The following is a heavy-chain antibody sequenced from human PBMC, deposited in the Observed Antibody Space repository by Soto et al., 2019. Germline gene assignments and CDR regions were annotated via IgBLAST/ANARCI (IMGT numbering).Heavy chain of an antibody. CDR3: TTGLGEV. V-gene: IGHV3-15*07. D-gene: IGHD3-10*01. CDR1: GFTFNNAW. CDR2: IKSETDGGTT. J-gene: IGHJ4*02. Sequence: EVQLVESGGGLVKPGGSLRVSCAGSGFTFNNAWLNWVRQGPGKGLEWVGRIKSETDGGTTDYAAPVKGRFSISRDDSKNTLYLQMSSLKTEDTAFYYCTTGLGEVWGQGTLVTVSS.